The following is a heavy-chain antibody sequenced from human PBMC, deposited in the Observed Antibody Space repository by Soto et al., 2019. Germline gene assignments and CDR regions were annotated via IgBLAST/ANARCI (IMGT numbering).Heavy chain of an antibody. CDR1: GGSIRSYY. J-gene: IGHJ6*02. Sequence: QVQLQESGPGLVKPSETLSLTCVVSGGSIRSYYWSWIRQPPGKGLECIGYIYYSGNTKYNPSLECRVTISVDMSKNQFSLNLRSVTAADTAVYYCAGAPNDYNYHYYGLDVWGQGTTVTVSS. CDR2: IYYSGNT. CDR3: AGAPNDYNYHYYGLDV. V-gene: IGHV4-59*01. D-gene: IGHD4-4*01.